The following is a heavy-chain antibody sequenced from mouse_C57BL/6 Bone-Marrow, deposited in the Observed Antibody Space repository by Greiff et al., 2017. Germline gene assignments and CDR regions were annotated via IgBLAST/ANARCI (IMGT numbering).Heavy chain of an antibody. CDR1: GYTFTSYW. CDR2: IDPSDSYP. J-gene: IGHJ1*03. CDR3: ASSSYYYGSSKGYFDV. D-gene: IGHD1-1*01. V-gene: IGHV1-59*01. Sequence: VQLQQPGAELVRPGTSVKLSCKASGYTFTSYWMHWVKQRPGQGLEWIGVIDPSDSYPNYNQKFKGKATLTVDTSSSTAYMQLSSLTSEDSAVYYCASSSYYYGSSKGYFDVWGTGTTVTVSS.